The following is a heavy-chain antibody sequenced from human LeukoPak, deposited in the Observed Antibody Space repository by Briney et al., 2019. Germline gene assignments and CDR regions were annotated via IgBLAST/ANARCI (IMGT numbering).Heavy chain of an antibody. CDR3: ARVVGIAAAGTSAYGMDV. V-gene: IGHV4-59*01. Sequence: PSETLSLTCTVSGGSISGYYWSWIRQPPGKGLEWIGYIYYSGSTNYNPSLKSRVTISVDTSKNQFSLKLSSVTAADTAVYYCARVVGIAAAGTSAYGMDVWGQGTTVTVSS. CDR1: GGSISGYY. CDR2: IYYSGST. D-gene: IGHD6-13*01. J-gene: IGHJ6*02.